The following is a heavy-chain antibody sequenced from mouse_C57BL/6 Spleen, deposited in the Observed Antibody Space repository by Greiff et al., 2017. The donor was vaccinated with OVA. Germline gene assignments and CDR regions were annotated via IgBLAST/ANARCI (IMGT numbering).Heavy chain of an antibody. V-gene: IGHV14-2*01. D-gene: IGHD1-1*01. Sequence: VQLQQSGAELVKPGASVKLSCTASGFNIKDYYMHWVKQRPEQGLEWIGRIDPEDGETKYAPKFQGKATITADTSSNTAYLQLSSLTSEDTAVYYCARAPGGSSPPWYFDVWGTGTTVTVSS. CDR1: GFNIKDYY. J-gene: IGHJ1*03. CDR3: ARAPGGSSPPWYFDV. CDR2: IDPEDGET.